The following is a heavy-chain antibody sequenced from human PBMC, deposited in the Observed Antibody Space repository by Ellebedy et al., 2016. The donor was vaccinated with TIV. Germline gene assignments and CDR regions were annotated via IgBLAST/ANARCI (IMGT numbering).Heavy chain of an antibody. CDR2: INPNSGGT. CDR3: ARDRADRPLGLYDDP. Sequence: ASVKVSCXASGYTFTGYYMHWVRQAPGQGLEWMGWINPNSGGTNNAQKFQGRVTMTRDTSISTAYMELSRLRSDDTAVYYCARDRADRPLGLYDDPWGQGTLVTVSS. CDR1: GYTFTGYY. D-gene: IGHD6-6*01. V-gene: IGHV1-2*02. J-gene: IGHJ5*02.